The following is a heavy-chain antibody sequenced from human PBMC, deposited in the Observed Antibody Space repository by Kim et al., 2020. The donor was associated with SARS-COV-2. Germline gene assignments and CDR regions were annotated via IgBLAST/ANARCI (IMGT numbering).Heavy chain of an antibody. V-gene: IGHV3-30*04. CDR1: GFTFSSYA. D-gene: IGHD2-2*01. Sequence: GGSLRLSCAASGFTFSSYAMHWVRQAPGKGLEWVAVISYDGSNKYYADSVKGRFTISRDNSKNTLYLQMNSLRAEDTAVYYCAREGVGDIVVVPTLTLGEYYYYYGMDVWGQGTTVTVSS. CDR2: ISYDGSNK. J-gene: IGHJ6*02. CDR3: AREGVGDIVVVPTLTLGEYYYYYGMDV.